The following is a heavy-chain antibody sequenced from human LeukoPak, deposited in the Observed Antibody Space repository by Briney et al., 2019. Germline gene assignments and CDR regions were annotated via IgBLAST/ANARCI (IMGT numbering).Heavy chain of an antibody. J-gene: IGHJ4*02. CDR1: GYTFTSYY. CDR3: ARDREPFWSGYYFDY. D-gene: IGHD3-3*01. Sequence: GASVKVSCKASGYTFTSYYMHWVRQAPGQGLEWMGIINPSGGSTSYAQKFQGRVTMTRDTSTSTVYMELSSLRSEDTAVYYSARDREPFWSGYYFDYWGQGTLVTVSS. V-gene: IGHV1-46*01. CDR2: INPSGGST.